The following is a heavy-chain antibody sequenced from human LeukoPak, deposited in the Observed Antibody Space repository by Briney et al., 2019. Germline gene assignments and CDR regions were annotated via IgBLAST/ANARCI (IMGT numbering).Heavy chain of an antibody. D-gene: IGHD6-13*01. V-gene: IGHV3-30*02. CDR1: GINFRSSG. CDR2: IQNDGSDK. CDR3: AREGGRAVPGRFDQ. Sequence: PGGSLRLSCAASGINFRSSGMHWVRQAPGKGLEWATFIQNDGSDKYYAASVKGRFTISRDNSKNTVYLHMASLRADDTALYYCAREGGRAVPGRFDQWGQGTLVTVSS. J-gene: IGHJ4*02.